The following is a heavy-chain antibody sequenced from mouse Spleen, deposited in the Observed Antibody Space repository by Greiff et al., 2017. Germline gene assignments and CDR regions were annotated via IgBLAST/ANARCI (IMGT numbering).Heavy chain of an antibody. CDR3: ARTVGSSYVRYAMDY. J-gene: IGHJ4*01. Sequence: QVQLQQPGTELVKPGASVKLSCKASGYTFTSYWMHWVKQRPGQGLEWIGNINPSNGGTNYNEKFKSKATLTVDKSSSTAYMQLSSLTSEDSAVYYCARTVGSSYVRYAMDYWGQGTSVTVSS. CDR2: INPSNGGT. D-gene: IGHD1-1*01. V-gene: IGHV1-53*01. CDR1: GYTFTSYW.